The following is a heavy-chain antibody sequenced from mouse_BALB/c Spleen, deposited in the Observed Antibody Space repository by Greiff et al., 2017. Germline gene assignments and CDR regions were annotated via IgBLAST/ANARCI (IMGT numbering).Heavy chain of an antibody. V-gene: IGHV1-9*01. CDR3: ARNEYGNYLAWFAY. D-gene: IGHD2-10*02. Sequence: VHLVESGAELMKPGASVKISCKATGYTFSSYWIEWVKQRPGHGLEWIGEILPGSGSTNYNEKFKGKATFTADTSSNTAYMQLSSLTSEDSAVYYGARNEYGNYLAWFAYWGQGTLVTVSA. CDR1: GYTFSSYW. J-gene: IGHJ3*01. CDR2: ILPGSGST.